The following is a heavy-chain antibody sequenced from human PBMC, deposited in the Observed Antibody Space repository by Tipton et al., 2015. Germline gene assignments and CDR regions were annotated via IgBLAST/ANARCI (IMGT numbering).Heavy chain of an antibody. CDR3: AGEKPDATQLDF. CDR2: VIPLFDIT. Sequence: QLVQSGAAVKKPGSSVKVSCKASGGTFSNCAISWVRQAPGQGLEWMGGVIPLFDITNYAQKFQGRVTITADKSTSTAYMELSSLTSADTAVYYCAGEKPDATQLDFWGQGTLVSVSS. D-gene: IGHD1-14*01. J-gene: IGHJ4*02. V-gene: IGHV1-69*17. CDR1: GGTFSNCA.